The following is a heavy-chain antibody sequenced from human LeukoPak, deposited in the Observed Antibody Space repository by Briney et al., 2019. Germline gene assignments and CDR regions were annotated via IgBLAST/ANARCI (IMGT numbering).Heavy chain of an antibody. V-gene: IGHV1-2*02. CDR2: INPNSGGA. J-gene: IGHJ4*02. Sequence: ASVKVSFKASGYTFTGYYMNWVRQAPGQGLEWMGWINPNSGGAKYAQRFQGRVTMTRDTSISTAYMELSRLISDDTAVYYCARAPLAAMASTGVLFEYWGQGTQVTVSS. CDR1: GYTFTGYY. CDR3: ARAPLAAMASTGVLFEY. D-gene: IGHD5-24*01.